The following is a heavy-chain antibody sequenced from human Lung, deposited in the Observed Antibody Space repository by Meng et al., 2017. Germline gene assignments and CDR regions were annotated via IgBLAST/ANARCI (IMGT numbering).Heavy chain of an antibody. J-gene: IGHJ4*02. V-gene: IGHV1-2*06. Sequence: VQLVQSGGEVKKPGASMKVSCKVSGYTFPDYWLHWVRRAPGQGLEWMGRINPKSGDTHYAQRFQGRVTMTGDTSISTAYMELSGLRSDDTAMYYCARDEDISAAGKLFGDYWGQGTLVTVSS. CDR1: GYTFPDYW. CDR3: ARDEDISAAGKLFGDY. CDR2: INPKSGDT. D-gene: IGHD6-13*01.